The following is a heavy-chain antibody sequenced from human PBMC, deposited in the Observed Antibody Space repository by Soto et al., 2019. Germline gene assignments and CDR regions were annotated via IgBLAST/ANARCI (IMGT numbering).Heavy chain of an antibody. CDR3: TSRAGSDSFAY. CDR1: GYTFTNYA. J-gene: IGHJ4*02. V-gene: IGHV1-3*01. D-gene: IGHD3-10*01. CDR2: INAGTGDT. Sequence: QVQFVQSGAEVKEPGASVKVSCKASGYTFTNYAMHWVRQAPGQRLERMGWINAGTGDTKYSQKFQDRVTITRDTSASTAYMELRSLRSEDTAVYYCTSRAGSDSFAYWGQGTLVSVSS.